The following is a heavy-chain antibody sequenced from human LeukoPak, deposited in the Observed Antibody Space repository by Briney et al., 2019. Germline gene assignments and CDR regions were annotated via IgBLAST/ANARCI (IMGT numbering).Heavy chain of an antibody. J-gene: IGHJ4*02. V-gene: IGHV4-34*01. D-gene: IGHD3-3*01. Sequence: SETLSLTCAVYGESFSGYYWNWVRLPPGKGLEWIGEINHSGSTNYNPSLKSRVTISVGTSKNQFSLKLSSMTAADTAVYYCASGRWIFGVVHFDYWGQGTLVTVSS. CDR3: ASGRWIFGVVHFDY. CDR1: GESFSGYY. CDR2: INHSGST.